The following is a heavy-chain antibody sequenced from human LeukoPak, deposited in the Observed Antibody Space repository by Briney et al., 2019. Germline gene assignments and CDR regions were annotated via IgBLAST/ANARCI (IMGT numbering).Heavy chain of an antibody. CDR1: GFTFDDYA. CDR2: ISWNSGSI. Sequence: GGSLRLSCAASGFTFDDYAMHWVRQAPGKGLEWVSGISWNSGSIGYADSVRGRFTISRDNAKSSLYLQMNSLRAEDMALYYCAKDMGAPTRVRGVMGAFDIWGQGTMVTVSS. D-gene: IGHD3-10*01. V-gene: IGHV3-9*03. J-gene: IGHJ3*02. CDR3: AKDMGAPTRVRGVMGAFDI.